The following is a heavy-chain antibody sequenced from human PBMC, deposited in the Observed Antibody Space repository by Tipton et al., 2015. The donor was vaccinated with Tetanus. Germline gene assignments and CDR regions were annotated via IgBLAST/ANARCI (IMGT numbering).Heavy chain of an antibody. D-gene: IGHD2-8*01. CDR1: DGSISTYY. CDR2: VLYTGKT. CDR3: ARYYCPSGSCRHFDN. J-gene: IGHJ4*02. V-gene: IGHV4-59*03. Sequence: TLSLTCTVSDGSISTYYWSWIRQPPGKGLEWIGYVLYTGKTNSNPSLKSRVTISVDTSRNQFSLRLTSVTAADTAVYYCARYYCPSGSCRHFDNWGQGTLVTVSS.